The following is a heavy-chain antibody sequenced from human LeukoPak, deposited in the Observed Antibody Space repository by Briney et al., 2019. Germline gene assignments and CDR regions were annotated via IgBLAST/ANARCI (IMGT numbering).Heavy chain of an antibody. J-gene: IGHJ4*02. D-gene: IGHD3-10*01. V-gene: IGHV4-59*11. CDR2: IYYSGST. CDR1: GGSISSHY. CDR3: ARVSTMVRRVIITEFYDY. Sequence: SETLSLTCTVSGGSISSHYWSWIRQPPGKGLEWIGYIYYSGSTNYNPSLKSRVTISVDTSKNQFSLKLSSVTAADTAVYYCARVSTMVRRVIITEFYDYWGQGTLVTVSS.